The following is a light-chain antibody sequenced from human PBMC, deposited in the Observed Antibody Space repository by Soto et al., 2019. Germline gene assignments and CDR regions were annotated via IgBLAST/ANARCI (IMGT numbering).Light chain of an antibody. V-gene: IGKV3-15*01. J-gene: IGKJ1*01. Sequence: EIVMTQSPATLSVSPGEWPTLSCRASKSVSSNLAWYQQKPGQAPRLLIYGASTRATGIPARFSGSGSGTEFTLTISSLLSEDFALYYCQQYNNWPPRGTFGQGTKVEIK. CDR2: GAS. CDR1: KSVSSN. CDR3: QQYNNWPPRGT.